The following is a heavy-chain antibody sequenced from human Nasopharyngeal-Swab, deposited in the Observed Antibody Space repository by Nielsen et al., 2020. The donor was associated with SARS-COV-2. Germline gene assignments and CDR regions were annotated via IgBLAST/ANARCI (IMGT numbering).Heavy chain of an antibody. CDR2: ISGSGGYT. CDR3: AKERTIFGVVIPSYDY. V-gene: IGHV3-23*01. J-gene: IGHJ4*02. CDR1: GFTFSTYA. D-gene: IGHD3-3*01. Sequence: GGSLRLSCVASGFTFSTYAMSWVRQAPGKGLEWASAISGSGGYTFYADSVKGRFTISRDNSKNTLYLQMNSLRAEDTAVYYCAKERTIFGVVIPSYDYWGQGTLVTVSS.